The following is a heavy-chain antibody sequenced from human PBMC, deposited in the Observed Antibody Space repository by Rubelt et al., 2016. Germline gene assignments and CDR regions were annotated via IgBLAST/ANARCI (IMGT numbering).Heavy chain of an antibody. J-gene: IGHJ5*02. D-gene: IGHD6-19*01. CDR2: IFSSGST. Sequence: QLQLQESGPGLVKPSETLSLTCTVSGGSISSNSHSWGWIRQPPGKGLEWIGTIFSSGSTYYNPSLNSRITNSVDTSKNQFALKLSSVTAADTAVYYCARHLSGFSNFDPWGQGTLVTASS. V-gene: IGHV4-39*01. CDR1: GGSISSNSHS. CDR3: ARHLSGFSNFDP.